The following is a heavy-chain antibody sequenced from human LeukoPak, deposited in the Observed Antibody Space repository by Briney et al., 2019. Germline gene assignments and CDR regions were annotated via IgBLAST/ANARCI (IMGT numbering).Heavy chain of an antibody. CDR3: ARVSPWGGTVAGLYGMDV. D-gene: IGHD6-19*01. CDR2: IGTAGDT. J-gene: IGHJ6*02. CDR1: GFTFSSYD. V-gene: IGHV3-13*01. Sequence: GGSLRLSCAASGFTFSSYDMPWVRQATGKGLEWVSAIGTAGDTYYPGSVKGRFTISRENAKNSLYLQMNGLRAGDTAVYYCARVSPWGGTVAGLYGMDVWGQGTTVTVSS.